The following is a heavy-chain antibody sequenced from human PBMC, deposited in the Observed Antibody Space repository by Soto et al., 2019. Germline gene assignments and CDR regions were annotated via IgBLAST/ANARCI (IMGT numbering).Heavy chain of an antibody. CDR2: VSTGGGNY. Sequence: QVQLVESGGGVVQPGRSLRLSCAASGFTFSACGMHWVRQSPGKGLEWVAVVSTGGGNYYYADSVKGRFTISRDNSKNTLSLQMHILRPADTAVYYCAKAVGTATAAITNWHFELWGRGTLVTVPS. CDR1: GFTFSACG. V-gene: IGHV3-30*18. J-gene: IGHJ2*01. CDR3: AKAVGTATAAITNWHFEL. D-gene: IGHD5-12*01.